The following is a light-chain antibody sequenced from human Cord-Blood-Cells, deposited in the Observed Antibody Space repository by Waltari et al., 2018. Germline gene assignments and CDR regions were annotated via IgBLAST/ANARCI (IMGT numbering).Light chain of an antibody. Sequence: DIQMTQSPSSLSASVGNRVTITCQASQDISNYLNWYQQKPGKVPKLLIYDASNLETGVPSRFSGSGSGTYFTFTISSLQPEDIATYYCQQYDNLPITFGQGTRLEIK. CDR3: QQYDNLPIT. CDR2: DAS. CDR1: QDISNY. V-gene: IGKV1-33*01. J-gene: IGKJ5*01.